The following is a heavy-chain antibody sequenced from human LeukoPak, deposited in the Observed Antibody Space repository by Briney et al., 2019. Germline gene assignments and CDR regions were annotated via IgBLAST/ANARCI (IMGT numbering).Heavy chain of an antibody. V-gene: IGHV4-34*01. CDR2: INHSGST. CDR1: GGSFSGYY. CDR3: ARGRYYYDSSGYYGVYYFDY. J-gene: IGHJ4*02. D-gene: IGHD3-22*01. Sequence: SETLSLTCAVYGGSFSGYYWSWIRQPPGKGLEWIGEINHSGSTNYSPSLKSRVTISVDTSKNQFSLKLSSVTAADTAVYHCARGRYYYDSSGYYGVYYFDYWGQGTLVTVSS.